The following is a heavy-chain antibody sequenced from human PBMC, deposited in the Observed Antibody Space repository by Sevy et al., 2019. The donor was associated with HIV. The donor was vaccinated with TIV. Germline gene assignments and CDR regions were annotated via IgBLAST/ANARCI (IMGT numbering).Heavy chain of an antibody. D-gene: IGHD2-2*01. J-gene: IGHJ4*02. Sequence: GGSLRLSCAASGFTFSSYAMSWVRQAPGKGPEWVSTFSFGCGKINYADSVKGRFTISRDNSKNTLYLQMNSLRAEDTAVYYCAREGCSKPHDYWGQGTLVTVSS. CDR1: GFTFSSYA. CDR3: AREGCSKPHDY. CDR2: FSFGCGKI. V-gene: IGHV3-23*01.